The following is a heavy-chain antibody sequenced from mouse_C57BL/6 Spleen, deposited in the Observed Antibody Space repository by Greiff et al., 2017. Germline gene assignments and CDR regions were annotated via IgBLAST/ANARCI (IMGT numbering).Heavy chain of an antibody. J-gene: IGHJ4*01. CDR1: GFSLSTSGMG. D-gene: IGHD2-3*01. Sequence: QVTLKESGPGILQSSQTLSLTCSFSGFSLSTSGMGVSWIRQPSGKGLEWLAHIYWDDDKRYNPSLKSRLTISKDTSRNQVFLKITSVDTADTATYYCARRGSGYDGYYVGYYAMDYWGQGTSVTVSS. V-gene: IGHV8-12*01. CDR2: IYWDDDK. CDR3: ARRGSGYDGYYVGYYAMDY.